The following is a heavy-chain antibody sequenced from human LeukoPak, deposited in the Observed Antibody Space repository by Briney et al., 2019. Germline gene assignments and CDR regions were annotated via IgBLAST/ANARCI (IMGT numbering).Heavy chain of an antibody. CDR2: ISYDGNNK. D-gene: IGHD3-22*01. Sequence: GTSLRLSCAASGFTFSNYAMHWVRQAPGKGLEWVAVISYDGNNKYHADSVKGRFTISRDNSKNTLYLQMNSLRAEDTAVYYCARDSSGCYTFDYWGQGTLVTVSS. V-gene: IGHV3-30*04. CDR1: GFTFSNYA. J-gene: IGHJ4*02. CDR3: ARDSSGCYTFDY.